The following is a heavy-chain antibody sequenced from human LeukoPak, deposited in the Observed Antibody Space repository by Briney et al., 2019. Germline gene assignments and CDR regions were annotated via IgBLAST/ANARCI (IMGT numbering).Heavy chain of an antibody. Sequence: PSETLSLTCTVSGCSISSYYCSWIPQPPRKGLEWIGYIYYSGSTNYNPSLKSRVTISVDTSKNQFSLKLSSVTAADTAVYYCARGYGSYVRPYYYMDVWGKGTTVTVSS. J-gene: IGHJ6*03. V-gene: IGHV4-59*01. CDR3: ARGYGSYVRPYYYMDV. CDR1: GCSISSYY. D-gene: IGHD5-18*01. CDR2: IYYSGST.